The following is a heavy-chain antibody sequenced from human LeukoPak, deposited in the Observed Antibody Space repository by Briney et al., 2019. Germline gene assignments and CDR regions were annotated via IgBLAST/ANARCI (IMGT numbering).Heavy chain of an antibody. CDR2: IKPDGSET. CDR1: GFMFSTYW. CDR3: GRFGYEAAVDL. J-gene: IGHJ4*02. Sequence: GGSLRLSCAASGFMFSTYWMTWVRQAPGEGLEWVANIKPDGSETYYVDPVRGRFTISRDNAKNLLYLQMNSLRGEDTAVYYCGRFGYEAAVDLWGQGTLVTVSS. D-gene: IGHD6-13*01. V-gene: IGHV3-7*01.